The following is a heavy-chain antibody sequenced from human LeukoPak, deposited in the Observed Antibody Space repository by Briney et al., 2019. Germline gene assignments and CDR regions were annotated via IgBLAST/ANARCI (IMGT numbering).Heavy chain of an antibody. J-gene: IGHJ3*02. CDR1: GFTFSSYE. CDR3: ARDGGSSGYSGAFDI. Sequence: PGGSLRLSCAASGFTFSSYEVNWVRQAPGKGLEWVSYISSSGSTIYYADSMKGRFTISRDNAKNSLYLQMNSLRAEDTAVYYCARDGGSSGYSGAFDIWGQGTMVTVSS. V-gene: IGHV3-48*03. D-gene: IGHD3-22*01. CDR2: ISSSGSTI.